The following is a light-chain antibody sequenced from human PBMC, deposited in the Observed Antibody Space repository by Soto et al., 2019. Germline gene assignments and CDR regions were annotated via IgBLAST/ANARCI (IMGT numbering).Light chain of an antibody. CDR3: HQYNTKPRT. CDR1: QSIIRW. J-gene: IGKJ4*01. Sequence: DTQMTQSPSTLSASVGDRVIITCRASQSIIRWLAWYQQKPGKAPKVLIYDASNLESGVPSRFSGSGSGTEFTLTITSLQPDDFGTYYCHQYNTKPRTFGGGTKVEIK. V-gene: IGKV1-5*01. CDR2: DAS.